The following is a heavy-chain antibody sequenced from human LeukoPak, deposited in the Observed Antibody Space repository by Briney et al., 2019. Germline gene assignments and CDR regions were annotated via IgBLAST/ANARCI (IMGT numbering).Heavy chain of an antibody. CDR2: IYPGDSDT. CDR3: ARQGGIVGATFAFDI. D-gene: IGHD1-26*01. V-gene: IGHV5-51*01. J-gene: IGHJ3*02. CDR1: GYSFTSYW. Sequence: GESLKISCKGSGYSFTSYWIGWVRQMPGKGLEWMGIIYPGDSDTRYSPSFQGQVTILADKSISTAYLQWSSLKASDTAMYYCARQGGIVGATFAFDIWGQGTMVTVSS.